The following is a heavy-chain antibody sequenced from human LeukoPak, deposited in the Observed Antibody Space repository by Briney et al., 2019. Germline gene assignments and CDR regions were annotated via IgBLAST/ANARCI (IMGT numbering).Heavy chain of an antibody. J-gene: IGHJ5*02. V-gene: IGHV4-34*01. CDR1: GWSFNDYY. CDR3: ARGQVPAARGYNWFDP. Sequence: SGTLSLTCAVYGWSFNDYYWNWIRQPPGKGLEWIGEINARGDTNFNPSLTSRVTISVDTSKSQFSLRLTSMIAADTAVYYCARGQVPAARGYNWFDPWGQGTLVTVSS. D-gene: IGHD2-2*01. CDR2: INARGDT.